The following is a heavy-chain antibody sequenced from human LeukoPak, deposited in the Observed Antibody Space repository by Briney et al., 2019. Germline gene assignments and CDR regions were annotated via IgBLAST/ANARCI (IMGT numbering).Heavy chain of an antibody. CDR3: ARAEWSNWYFDL. CDR2: IKQDGSEK. D-gene: IGHD3-3*01. J-gene: IGHJ2*01. V-gene: IGHV3-7*03. CDR1: GFTFSTYW. Sequence: GGSLRLSCAASGFTFSTYWMNWVRQAPGKGLEGVANIKQDGSEKYYVDSVKGRFTLSRDSAKNSLYLQMNRLRAEDTAVYYCARAEWSNWYFDLWGRGTLVTVSS.